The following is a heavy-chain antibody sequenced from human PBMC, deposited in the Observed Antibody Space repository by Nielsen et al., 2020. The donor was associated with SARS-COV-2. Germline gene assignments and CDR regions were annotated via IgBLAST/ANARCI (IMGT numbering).Heavy chain of an antibody. V-gene: IGHV3-73*01. Sequence: GESLKISCAASGFTFSGSTMHWVRQASGKGLEWVGRIRSKANSYATEYPASVKGRFIISRDDSKNMAYLLMNSLKIDDTAVYYCTRVNPTSGSWFDAFDIWGQGTMVTVSS. CDR3: TRVNPTSGSWFDAFDI. J-gene: IGHJ3*02. D-gene: IGHD1-26*01. CDR2: IRSKANSYAT. CDR1: GFTFSGST.